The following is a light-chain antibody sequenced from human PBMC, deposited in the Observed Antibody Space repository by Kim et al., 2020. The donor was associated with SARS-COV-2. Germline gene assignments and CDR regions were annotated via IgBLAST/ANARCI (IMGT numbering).Light chain of an antibody. CDR2: GSS. J-gene: IGKJ2*01. CDR1: QSVSSSY. Sequence: PGERVKLSCRASQSVSSSYLTWYQQQPGQARRRLIYGSSTRATSIPDRFSGSGSGTDFTLTISSLQPEGFAVYYCQTVYNLPLGSFGLGTKL. V-gene: IGKV3D-7*01. CDR3: QTVYNLPLGS.